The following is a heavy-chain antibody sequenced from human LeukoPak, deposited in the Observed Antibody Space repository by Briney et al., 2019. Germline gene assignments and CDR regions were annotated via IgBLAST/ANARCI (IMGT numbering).Heavy chain of an antibody. CDR1: GGSFNTYY. CDR3: ARDARGPTRESLDY. V-gene: IGHV4-59*12. Sequence: SSETLSLTCSVSGGSFNTYYWSWIRQPPGKGLEWIAYMYYSGSTNYNPSLKSRVSISLDTSKNQFSLKLSSVTAADTAVYYCARDARGPTRESLDYWGQGTLVTVSS. J-gene: IGHJ4*02. CDR2: MYYSGST. D-gene: IGHD3-10*01.